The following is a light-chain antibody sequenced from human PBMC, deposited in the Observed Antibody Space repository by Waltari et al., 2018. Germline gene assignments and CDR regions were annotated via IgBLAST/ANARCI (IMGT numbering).Light chain of an antibody. Sequence: QSVLTQPPSVSGAPGQRVTISCTGSSSNIGAGHDVHWYQQLPGTAPKLRIYANSNRPSGVPGRFSGSKSGTSASLAITGLQAEEEADYYCQSYDNSLSGSRVFGGGTKLTVL. CDR2: ANS. CDR1: SSNIGAGHD. CDR3: QSYDNSLSGSRV. J-gene: IGLJ3*02. V-gene: IGLV1-40*01.